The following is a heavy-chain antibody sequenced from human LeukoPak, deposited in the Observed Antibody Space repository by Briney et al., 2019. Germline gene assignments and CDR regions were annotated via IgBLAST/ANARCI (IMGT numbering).Heavy chain of an antibody. CDR2: ISGSGGST. CDR1: GFTFSSYA. V-gene: IGHV3-23*01. D-gene: IGHD3-22*01. Sequence: PGGSLRLSCAASGFTFSSYAMSWVRQAPGKGLEWVSAISGSGGSTYYADSVKGRFTISRDNSKNTLYLQMNSLRAEDTAVYYCARPNGGSSGYYLAEYFQHWGQGTLVTVSS. J-gene: IGHJ1*01. CDR3: ARPNGGSSGYYLAEYFQH.